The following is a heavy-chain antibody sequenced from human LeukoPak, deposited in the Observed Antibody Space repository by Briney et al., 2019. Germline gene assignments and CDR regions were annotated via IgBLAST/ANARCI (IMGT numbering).Heavy chain of an antibody. CDR1: GGSINSYY. V-gene: IGHV4-4*07. D-gene: IGHD5-24*01. CDR3: AREKQLDGVAD. J-gene: IGHJ4*02. CDR2: IYTSGGT. Sequence: SETLSLTCSVSGGSINSYYWSWIRQPAGKGLEWIGRIYTSGGTNYNPSLKSRVTMSVDTSKNQFSLRLSSVTAADTAVYYCAREKQLDGVADWGQGTLVTVSS.